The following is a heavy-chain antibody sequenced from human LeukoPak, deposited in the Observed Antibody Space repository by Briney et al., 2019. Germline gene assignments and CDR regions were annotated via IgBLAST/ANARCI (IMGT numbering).Heavy chain of an antibody. CDR3: TKEGLGSGTFSAWFDL. Sequence: PGGSLRLSCAASGFTFSSYAMHWVRQAPGKGLEWVAVISYEGSTVYYADSVKGRFTISRDNSKNTLYLQMNSLRVEDTAVYYCTKEGLGSGTFSAWFDLWGQGTLVTASS. CDR2: ISYEGSTV. V-gene: IGHV3-30*04. J-gene: IGHJ5*02. CDR1: GFTFSSYA. D-gene: IGHD3-10*01.